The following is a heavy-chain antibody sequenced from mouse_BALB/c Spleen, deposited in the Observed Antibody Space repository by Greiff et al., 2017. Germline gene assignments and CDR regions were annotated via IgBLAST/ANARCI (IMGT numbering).Heavy chain of an antibody. J-gene: IGHJ2*01. V-gene: IGHV5-6*01. CDR2: ISSGGSYT. CDR3: ARRGLRGGSAY. D-gene: IGHD2-4*01. CDR1: GFTFSSYG. Sequence: EVQRVESGGDLVKPGGSLKLSCAASGFTFSSYGMSWVRQTPDKRLEWVATISSGGSYTYYPDSVKGRFTISRDNAKNTLYLQMSSLKSEDTAMYYCARRGLRGGSAYWGQGTTLTVSS.